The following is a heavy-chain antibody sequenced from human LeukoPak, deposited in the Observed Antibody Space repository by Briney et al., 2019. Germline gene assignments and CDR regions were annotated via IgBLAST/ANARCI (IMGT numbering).Heavy chain of an antibody. V-gene: IGHV3-30*18. J-gene: IGHJ4*02. CDR2: VSADGSNT. CDR1: GFIFESHG. D-gene: IGHD3-9*01. CDR3: AKEKFDWGTMYYFDY. Sequence: AGGSLRLSCAASGFIFESHGMHWVRQAPGKGLEWVALVSADGSNTFYADSVKGRFTVSRDNSQNTLSLEMNSLRPEDTAVYYCAKEKFDWGTMYYFDYWGQGTLVTVSS.